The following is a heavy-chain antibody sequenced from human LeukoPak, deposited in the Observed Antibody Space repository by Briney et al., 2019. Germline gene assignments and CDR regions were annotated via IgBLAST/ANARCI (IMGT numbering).Heavy chain of an antibody. CDR3: ARGLRSSERVYFLDH. D-gene: IGHD2/OR15-2a*01. Sequence: GASVKVSCKASGYTFTSNDIDWVRQATGQGLEWMGWMNPKSGNTGYAQKFQGRVIMTRNASISTAYMELSSLRSEDTAVYYCARGLRSSERVYFLDHWGQGTLVTVSS. J-gene: IGHJ4*02. CDR2: MNPKSGNT. CDR1: GYTFTSND. V-gene: IGHV1-8*01.